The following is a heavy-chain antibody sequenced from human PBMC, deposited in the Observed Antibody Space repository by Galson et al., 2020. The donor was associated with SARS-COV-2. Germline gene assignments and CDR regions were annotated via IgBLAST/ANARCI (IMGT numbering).Heavy chain of an antibody. J-gene: IGHJ5*02. CDR1: GFTFSSYA. Sequence: TGGSLRLSCAASGFTFSSYAMHWVRQAPGKGLEWVAVISYDGSNKYYADSVKGRFTISRDNSKNTLYLQMNSLRAEDTAVYYCAKDDYVWGSYRYRGFNWFDPWGQGTLVTVSS. CDR3: AKDDYVWGSYRYRGFNWFDP. CDR2: ISYDGSNK. V-gene: IGHV3-30*04. D-gene: IGHD3-16*02.